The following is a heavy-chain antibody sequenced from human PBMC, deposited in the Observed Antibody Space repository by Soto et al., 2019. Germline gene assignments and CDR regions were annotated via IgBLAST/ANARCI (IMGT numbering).Heavy chain of an antibody. V-gene: IGHV4-34*01. CDR3: ARLGGYHQAFYQ. J-gene: IGHJ4*01. CDR2: IYYTGRT. Sequence: PAETLSLTCAVHGGSFSDYYWSWIRQPPGKGLEWVGEIYYTGRTTYNPSLKGRVTVSLDTSKKQFSLKLRSVTAADTAVYFCARLGGYHQAFYQWGQGALVPVSS. CDR1: GGSFSDYY. D-gene: IGHD3-22*01.